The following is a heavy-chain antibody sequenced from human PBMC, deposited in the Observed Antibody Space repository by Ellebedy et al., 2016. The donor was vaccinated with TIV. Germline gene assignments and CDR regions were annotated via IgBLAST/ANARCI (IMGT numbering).Heavy chain of an antibody. D-gene: IGHD5-24*01. CDR2: ISNTGKT. CDR1: GDSISSSSYY. CDR3: AREWQLLPYSVLNV. J-gene: IGHJ3*01. Sequence: SETLSLTXTVSGDSISSSSYYWGWIRQRPGRGLEWIGYISNTGKTYYNSSLKSRVDVSLDTSENQFSLKLSSMTAADAAVYYCAREWQLLPYSVLNVWGQGTVVTVSS. V-gene: IGHV4-31*03.